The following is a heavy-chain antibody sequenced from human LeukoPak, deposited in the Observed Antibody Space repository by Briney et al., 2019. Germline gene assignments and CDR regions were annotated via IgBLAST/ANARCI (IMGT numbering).Heavy chain of an antibody. CDR1: GFTFSDCY. J-gene: IGHJ5*02. V-gene: IGHV3-11*06. CDR2: ISTRSSST. D-gene: IGHD3-10*01. Sequence: GGSLRLSCAASGFTFSDCYMSWIRQAPGKGLEWVSYISTRSSSTNYADSVKGRFTISRDNADNSVYLQMNSLRAEDTAVYYCARDRGLGYFDPWGQGTLVTVSS. CDR3: ARDRGLGYFDP.